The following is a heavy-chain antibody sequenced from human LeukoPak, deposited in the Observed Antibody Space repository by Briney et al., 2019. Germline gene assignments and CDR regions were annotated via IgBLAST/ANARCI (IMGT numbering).Heavy chain of an antibody. J-gene: IGHJ4*02. CDR1: GGSLSSYY. Sequence: PSETLSLTCAVSGGSLSSYYWNWIRRPPGKGLEWIGYINYSGSTDYNPSLKSRVTISVDTSKNQFSLKLTSVTAADTAVYYCARQTGSYSFGFFDYWGQRALVTVSS. D-gene: IGHD3-10*01. V-gene: IGHV4-59*08. CDR2: INYSGST. CDR3: ARQTGSYSFGFFDY.